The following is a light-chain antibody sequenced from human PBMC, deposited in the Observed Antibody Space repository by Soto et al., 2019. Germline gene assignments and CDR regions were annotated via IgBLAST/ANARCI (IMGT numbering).Light chain of an antibody. CDR3: QQYGSSGT. J-gene: IGKJ1*01. V-gene: IGKV3D-20*01. CDR1: QSVSSN. CDR2: DAS. Sequence: EMVITQSPATLSVSPGERATLSCRASQSVSSNLAWYQQKPGLAPRLLIYDASNRATGIPDRFSGSGSGTDFTLTISRLEPEDSAVYYCQQYGSSGTFGQGTKVDI.